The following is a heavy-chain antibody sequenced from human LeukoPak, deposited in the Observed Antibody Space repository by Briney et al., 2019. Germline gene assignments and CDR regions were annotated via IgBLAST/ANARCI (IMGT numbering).Heavy chain of an antibody. Sequence: GGSLTRSCAASGFTFSSYSMKWVRQAPGKGLEWVSYISSSSSTIYYADSVKGRFTISRDNAKNSLYLQMNSLRAEDTAVYYCARVETHILWAAFDIWGQGTMVTVSS. CDR2: ISSSSSTI. CDR3: ARVETHILWAAFDI. CDR1: GFTFSSYS. V-gene: IGHV3-48*04. J-gene: IGHJ3*02. D-gene: IGHD2-21*01.